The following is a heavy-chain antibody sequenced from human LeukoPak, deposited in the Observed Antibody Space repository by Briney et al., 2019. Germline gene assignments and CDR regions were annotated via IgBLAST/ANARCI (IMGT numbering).Heavy chain of an antibody. CDR2: ISYDGNNK. J-gene: IGHJ6*03. CDR1: GFTFSRNV. D-gene: IGHD3-10*01. Sequence: GSSLRLSCAASGFTFSRNVMHWVRQAPGKGLEWVALISYDGNNKFYADSVKGRSTISRGNSRNTLYLQMNSLRGEDAAVYSCARGGIPTGPYYYFYYMDVWGKGTAVTVSS. V-gene: IGHV3-30*01. CDR3: ARGGIPTGPYYYFYYMDV.